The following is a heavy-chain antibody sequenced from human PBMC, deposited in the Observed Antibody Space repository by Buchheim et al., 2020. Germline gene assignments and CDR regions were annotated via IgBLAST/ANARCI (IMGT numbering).Heavy chain of an antibody. V-gene: IGHV3-74*01. Sequence: EVQLVDSGGGLVQPGGSLRLSCAASGFTFSSYWMHWVRQAPGKGLVWVSRINSAGRSTRYAASVKGRFTISSDNAKNTLYLPMNSLRAEDTAVYYCARDKDNGVWSWFDPWGQGTL. J-gene: IGHJ5*02. D-gene: IGHD2-8*01. CDR2: INSAGRST. CDR3: ARDKDNGVWSWFDP. CDR1: GFTFSSYW.